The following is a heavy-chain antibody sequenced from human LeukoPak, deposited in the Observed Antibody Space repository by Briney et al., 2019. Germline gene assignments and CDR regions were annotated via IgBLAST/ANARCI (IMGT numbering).Heavy chain of an antibody. CDR2: ISSSGSTI. CDR1: GFTFSDYY. V-gene: IGHV3-11*01. D-gene: IGHD2-15*01. Sequence: PGGSLRLSCAASGFTFSDYYMSWIRQAPGKGLEWVSYISSSGSTIYYADSVKGRFTISRDNAKNSLNLQMNSLRAEDTAVYYCARDGEVVVAAWWFDPWGQGTLVTVSS. J-gene: IGHJ5*02. CDR3: ARDGEVVVAAWWFDP.